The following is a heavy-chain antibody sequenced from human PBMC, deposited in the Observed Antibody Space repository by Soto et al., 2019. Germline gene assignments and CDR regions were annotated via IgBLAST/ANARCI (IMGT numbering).Heavy chain of an antibody. D-gene: IGHD3-22*01. V-gene: IGHV1-69*02. Sequence: QVQLVQSGAEVKKPGSSVKVSCKASGGTFSSYTISWVRQAPGQGLEWMGRIIPILGIANYAQKFQGRVTINADKSTSTAYMELSSLRSEDTAVYYCARWHDYYDSSGFDYWGQGTLFTVSS. CDR1: GGTFSSYT. CDR3: ARWHDYYDSSGFDY. CDR2: IIPILGIA. J-gene: IGHJ4*02.